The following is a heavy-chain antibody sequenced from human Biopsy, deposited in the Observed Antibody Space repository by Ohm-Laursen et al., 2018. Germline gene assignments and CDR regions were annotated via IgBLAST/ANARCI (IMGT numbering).Heavy chain of an antibody. Sequence: FPRLSCAASGFTVSSNYVSWVRQAPGMGLEWVSVIYSGDRPYYRESVRGRFTISRDNSKNTLYLQMNSLRADDTAVYYCARNKPGSSSGSDFDYWGQGTLVTVSS. CDR3: ARNKPGSSSGSDFDY. V-gene: IGHV3-53*01. D-gene: IGHD6-6*01. CDR2: IYSGDRP. J-gene: IGHJ4*02. CDR1: GFTVSSNY.